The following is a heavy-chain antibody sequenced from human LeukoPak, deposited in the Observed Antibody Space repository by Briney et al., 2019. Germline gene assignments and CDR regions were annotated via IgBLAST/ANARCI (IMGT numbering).Heavy chain of an antibody. CDR1: GVTFSSYA. J-gene: IGHJ4*02. CDR3: ARDSTTSHCFNY. Sequence: PVRSLRLSCAASGVTFSSYAIHGGRQAPGKGLGGGSGISYDGSNKYYADSVKGRFTISRDNSKNTLYLQMNSLRAEDTAVYYCARDSTTSHCFNYWGQGTLVTVSS. CDR2: ISYDGSNK. V-gene: IGHV3-30*04. D-gene: IGHD2-2*01.